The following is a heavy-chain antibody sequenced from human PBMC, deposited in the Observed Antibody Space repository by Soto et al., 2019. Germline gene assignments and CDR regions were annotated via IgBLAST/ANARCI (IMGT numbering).Heavy chain of an antibody. J-gene: IGHJ4*02. Sequence: GGSLRLSCSASGFTFSSYAMHWVRQAPGKGLEYVSAISSNGGSTYYADSVKGRFTISRDNSKNTLYLQMSSPRAEDTAVYYCVKALRYFDWLPDFDYWGQGTLVTV. D-gene: IGHD3-9*01. V-gene: IGHV3-64D*06. CDR3: VKALRYFDWLPDFDY. CDR1: GFTFSSYA. CDR2: ISSNGGST.